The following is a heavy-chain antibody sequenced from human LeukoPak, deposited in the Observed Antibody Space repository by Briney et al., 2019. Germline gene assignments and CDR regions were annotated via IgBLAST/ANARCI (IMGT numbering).Heavy chain of an antibody. CDR2: TRYDGSNK. J-gene: IGHJ4*02. Sequence: GGSLRLSCAASGFTFSSYGMHWVRQAPGKGLEWVAFTRYDGSNKYYADSVKGRFTISRDNSKSTLYLQMNSLRAEDTAVYYCAKKSDDSSGYYGSIDYWGQGTLVTVSS. CDR3: AKKSDDSSGYYGSIDY. CDR1: GFTFSSYG. V-gene: IGHV3-30*02. D-gene: IGHD3-22*01.